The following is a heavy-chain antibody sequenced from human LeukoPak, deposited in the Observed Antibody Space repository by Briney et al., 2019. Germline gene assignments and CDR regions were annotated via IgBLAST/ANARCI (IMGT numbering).Heavy chain of an antibody. V-gene: IGHV1-69*06. J-gene: IGHJ4*02. D-gene: IGHD2-21*02. Sequence: SVKVSCKASGGTLSSYAFSWMRQAPGQGLEWMGRIIPIYDPVDYAQRFQGRVTITADKSTNTVYMELNSLTFEGPAVYYCAREPLGCGGDCHFDYWGQGTLVTVSS. CDR1: GGTLSSYA. CDR2: IIPIYDPV. CDR3: AREPLGCGGDCHFDY.